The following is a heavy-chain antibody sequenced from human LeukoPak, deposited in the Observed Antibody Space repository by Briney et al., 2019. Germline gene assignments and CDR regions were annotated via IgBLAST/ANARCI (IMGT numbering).Heavy chain of an antibody. J-gene: IGHJ5*02. CDR2: IYNGVNT. CDR3: ARSRAFNSGAFDP. CDR1: GGSVSSRSYY. V-gene: IGHV4-61*01. Sequence: PSETLSLTCTVSGGSVSSRSYYWTWIRQPPGKGVEWIAHIYNGVNTNYNPSLKSRVTISVDTSKNQFSLRLNSVTAADTAVYYCARSRAFNSGAFDPWGQGSLVTVSS. D-gene: IGHD1-26*01.